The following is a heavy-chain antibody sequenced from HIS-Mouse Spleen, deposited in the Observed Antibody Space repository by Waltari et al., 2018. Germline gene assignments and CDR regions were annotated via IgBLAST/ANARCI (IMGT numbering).Heavy chain of an antibody. CDR1: GFTFSSYA. CDR2: ISYDGSNK. Sequence: QVQLVESGGGVVQPGRSLRLSCAASGFTFSSYAMHCVRQAPGRGLEWVAVISYDGSNKYYADSVKGRFTISRDNSKNTLYLQMNSLRAEDTAVYYCAREGDLWGQGTLVTVSS. D-gene: IGHD3-10*01. V-gene: IGHV3-30-3*01. J-gene: IGHJ4*02. CDR3: AREGDL.